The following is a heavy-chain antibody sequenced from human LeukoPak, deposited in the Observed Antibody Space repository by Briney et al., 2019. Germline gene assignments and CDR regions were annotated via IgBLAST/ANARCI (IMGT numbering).Heavy chain of an antibody. Sequence: SETLSLTCTVSGGSISSYYWSWIRQPPGKGLEWIGCIYYSGSTNYNPSLKSRVTTSVDTSKNQFSLKLSSVTAADTAVYYCARVGCSGGSCYYYCYGMDVWGQGTTVTVSS. D-gene: IGHD2-15*01. CDR3: ARVGCSGGSCYYYCYGMDV. CDR1: GGSISSYY. J-gene: IGHJ6*02. CDR2: IYYSGST. V-gene: IGHV4-59*01.